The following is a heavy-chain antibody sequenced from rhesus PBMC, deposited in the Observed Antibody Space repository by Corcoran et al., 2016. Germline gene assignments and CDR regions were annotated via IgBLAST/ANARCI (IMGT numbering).Heavy chain of an antibody. CDR3: ARGIAAAGTRFDY. D-gene: IGHD6-25*01. J-gene: IGHJ4*01. CDR1: GFSLTPTGMG. Sequence: QVTFKESGPALVKPTQPLTLTCTFSGFSLTPTGMGVGWIRRPPGQALGWLALIYWDDDKRYSTSLKNRLTISKDTSKNQVVLTMTNMDPVDTATYSCARGIAAAGTRFDYWGQGVLVTVSS. CDR2: IYWDDDK. V-gene: IGHV2-174*01.